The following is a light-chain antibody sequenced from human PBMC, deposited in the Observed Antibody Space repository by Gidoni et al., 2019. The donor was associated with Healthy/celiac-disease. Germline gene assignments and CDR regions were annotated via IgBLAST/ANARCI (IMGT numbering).Light chain of an antibody. CDR2: DAS. Sequence: DIQMTQSPSTLSASVGDRVTITCRTSQSISSWLAWYQQKPGKAPKLLIYDASSLESGVPTRFSGSGSGTEFTLTISSLQPDDFAIYYCQQYNSYSRTFGQXTKVEIK. V-gene: IGKV1-5*01. CDR1: QSISSW. CDR3: QQYNSYSRT. J-gene: IGKJ1*01.